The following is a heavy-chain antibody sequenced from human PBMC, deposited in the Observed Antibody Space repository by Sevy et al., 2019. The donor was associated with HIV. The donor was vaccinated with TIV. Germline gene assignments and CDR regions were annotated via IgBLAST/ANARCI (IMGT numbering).Heavy chain of an antibody. V-gene: IGHV3-23*01. J-gene: IGHJ6*02. Sequence: GESLKISCAASGFTFSNYAMSWVRQAPGKGLEWVSSISRSGGSTYYADSVQGRFTISRDNSKNTLYLQMNSLRAEDTAVYYCAKVDVVVPVADYGLDVWGQGTTVTVSS. CDR1: GFTFSNYA. CDR3: AKVDVVVPVADYGLDV. CDR2: ISRSGGST. D-gene: IGHD2-2*01.